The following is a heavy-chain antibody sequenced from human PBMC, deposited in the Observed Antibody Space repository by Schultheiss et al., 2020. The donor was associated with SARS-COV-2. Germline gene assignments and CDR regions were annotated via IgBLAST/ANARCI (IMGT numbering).Heavy chain of an antibody. CDR3: ARSPGTDY. Sequence: GGSLRLSCAASGFTFSSYSMNWVRQAPGKGLEWVATISGRTGAANYADSVEGRFTISRDNARNSLFLQMDRLTAEDTAVYYCARSPGTDYWGQGTLVTVSS. D-gene: IGHD1-1*01. V-gene: IGHV3-21*01. CDR2: ISGRTGAA. CDR1: GFTFSSYS. J-gene: IGHJ4*02.